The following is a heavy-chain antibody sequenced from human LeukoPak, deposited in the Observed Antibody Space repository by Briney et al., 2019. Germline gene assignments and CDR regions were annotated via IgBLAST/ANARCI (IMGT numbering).Heavy chain of an antibody. D-gene: IGHD2-2*01. J-gene: IGHJ4*02. CDR3: ARDLLAGTGGDY. Sequence: GRSLRLSCAASGFTFSSYAMQWVRQAPGKGLEWAAVISYDGDNKYYADSVKGRFTISRDNSKNTLYLQMNSLRPEDTAVYYCARDLLAGTGGDYWGQGTLVTVSS. CDR1: GFTFSSYA. V-gene: IGHV3-30*04. CDR2: ISYDGDNK.